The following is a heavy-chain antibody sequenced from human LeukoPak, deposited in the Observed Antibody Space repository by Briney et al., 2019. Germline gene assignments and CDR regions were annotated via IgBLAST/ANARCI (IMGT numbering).Heavy chain of an antibody. D-gene: IGHD6-13*01. CDR3: ARDPWTIAAAGGGDDAFDI. CDR2: ISSSSGTT. Sequence: GGSLRLSCAASGFTFSSYSMNWVRQAPGKGLEWVSYISSSSGTTYYADSVKGRFTISRDNAKNSLYLQMNSLRAEDTAVYYCARDPWTIAAAGGGDDAFDIWGQGTMVTVSS. CDR1: GFTFSSYS. J-gene: IGHJ3*02. V-gene: IGHV3-48*04.